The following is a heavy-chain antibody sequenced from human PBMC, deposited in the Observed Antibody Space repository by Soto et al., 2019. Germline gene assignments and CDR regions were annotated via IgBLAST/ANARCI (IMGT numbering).Heavy chain of an antibody. V-gene: IGHV4-61*01. CDR3: ARAYYDILTGYYEDAFDI. D-gene: IGHD3-9*01. CDR2: IYYSGST. CDR1: GGSVSSGSYY. Sequence: QVQLQESGPGLVKPSETLSLTCTVSGGSVSSGSYYWSWIRQPPGKGLEWIGYIYYSGSTNYNPSLKRRVTISVDTSKNQFSLKLSSVTAADTAVYYCARAYYDILTGYYEDAFDIWGQGTMVTVSS. J-gene: IGHJ3*02.